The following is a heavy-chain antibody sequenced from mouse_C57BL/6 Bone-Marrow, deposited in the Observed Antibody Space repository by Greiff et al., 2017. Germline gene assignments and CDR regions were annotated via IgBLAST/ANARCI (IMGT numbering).Heavy chain of an antibody. CDR1: GYTFTSYW. Sequence: VQLQQSGAELVKPGASVKMSCKASGYTFTSYWITWVRQRPGQGLEWIGDIYPTSGRTNYNEKFKGEAILTVDTSSTTAYMQLSSLTSEDSAVFYCARSGPLGRSIDYWGQGTTVTVSS. CDR2: IYPTSGRT. J-gene: IGHJ2*01. V-gene: IGHV1-55*01. D-gene: IGHD4-1*01. CDR3: ARSGPLGRSIDY.